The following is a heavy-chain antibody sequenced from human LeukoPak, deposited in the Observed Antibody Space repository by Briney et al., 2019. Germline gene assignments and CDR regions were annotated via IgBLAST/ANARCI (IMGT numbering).Heavy chain of an antibody. V-gene: IGHV4-34*01. CDR2: INHSGST. CDR3: ARLDMGLYGMDV. J-gene: IGHJ6*02. D-gene: IGHD2-2*03. CDR1: GGSFSGYY. Sequence: SETLSLTCAVYGGSFSGYYWSWIRQPPGKGLEWIGEINHSGSTNYNPSLKSRVTISVDKSKNQFSLKLSSVTAADTAVYYCARLDMGLYGMDVWGQGTTVTVSS.